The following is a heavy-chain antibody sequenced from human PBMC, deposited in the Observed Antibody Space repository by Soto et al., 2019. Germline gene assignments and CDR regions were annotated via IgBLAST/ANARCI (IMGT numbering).Heavy chain of an antibody. CDR3: AAGGGLPRYY. CDR2: IYHSGST. D-gene: IGHD2-15*01. Sequence: QLQLQESGSGLVKPSQTLSLTCAVSGGSISSGGYSWSWIRQPPGKGLEWIGYIYHSGSTYYNPSLNSRVTIAVDRSKNQFSLKLSPVTAADTAVYYCAAGGGLPRYYWGQGTLVTVSS. V-gene: IGHV4-30-2*01. J-gene: IGHJ4*02. CDR1: GGSISSGGYS.